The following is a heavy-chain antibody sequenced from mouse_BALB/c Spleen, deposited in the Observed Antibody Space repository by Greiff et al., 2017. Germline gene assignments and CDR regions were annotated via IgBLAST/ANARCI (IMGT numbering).Heavy chain of an antibody. CDR2: IDPSDSYT. J-gene: IGHJ1*01. V-gene: IGHV1-69*02. Sequence: VQLQQPGAELVRPGASVKLSCKASGYTFTSYWMNWVKQRPEQGLEWIGEIDPSDSYTNYNQKFKGKATLTVDKSSSTAYMQLSSLTSEDSAVYYCARRELRYFDVWGAGTTVTVSS. CDR1: GYTFTSYW. CDR3: ARRELRYFDV.